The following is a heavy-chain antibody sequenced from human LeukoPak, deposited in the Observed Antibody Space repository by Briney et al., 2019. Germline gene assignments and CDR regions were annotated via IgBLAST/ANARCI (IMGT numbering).Heavy chain of an antibody. V-gene: IGHV1-69*13. D-gene: IGHD2-2*01. CDR1: GGTFSSYA. CDR3: PRHAVVTLDYDAFDI. CDR2: IIPIFGTA. J-gene: IGHJ3*02. Sequence: SVKVSCKASGGTFSSYAISWVRQAPGQGLEWMGGIIPIFGTANYAQKFQGRVTITADESTSTAYMELSSLRSEDTAVYYCPRHAVVTLDYDAFDIWGQGTMVTVSS.